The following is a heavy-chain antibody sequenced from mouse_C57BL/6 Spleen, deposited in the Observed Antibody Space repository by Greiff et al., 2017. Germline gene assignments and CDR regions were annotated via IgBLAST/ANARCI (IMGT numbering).Heavy chain of an antibody. D-gene: IGHD1-1*01. CDR2: IDPANGNT. CDR1: GFNIKNTY. Sequence: VHVKQSVAELVRPGASVKLSCTASGFNIKNTYMHWVKQRPEQGLEWIGRIDPANGNTKYAPKFQGKATITADTSSNTAYLQLSSLTSEDTAIYYCARVTTVVVYYFDYWGQGTTLTVSS. CDR3: ARVTTVVVYYFDY. J-gene: IGHJ2*01. V-gene: IGHV14-3*01.